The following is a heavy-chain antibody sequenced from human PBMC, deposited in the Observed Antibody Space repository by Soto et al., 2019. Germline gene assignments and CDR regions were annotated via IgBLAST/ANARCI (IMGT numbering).Heavy chain of an antibody. J-gene: IGHJ5*02. CDR3: ARGGLTMIVVVPNWFDP. V-gene: IGHV1-69*13. CDR1: GGTFSSYA. D-gene: IGHD3-22*01. CDR2: IIPIFGTA. Sequence: SVKVSCKASGGTFSSYAISWVRQAPGQGLEWMGGIIPIFGTANYAQKFQGSVTITADESTSTAYMELSSLRSEDTAVYYCARGGLTMIVVVPNWFDPWGQGTLVTVSS.